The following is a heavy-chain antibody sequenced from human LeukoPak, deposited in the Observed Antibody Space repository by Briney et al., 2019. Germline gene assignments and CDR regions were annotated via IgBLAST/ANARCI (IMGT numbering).Heavy chain of an antibody. CDR1: GYAFTSYG. J-gene: IGHJ4*02. V-gene: IGHV1-18*01. CDR3: ARARDYGGNSESPY. CDR2: ISAYNGNT. Sequence: ASVKVSCKASGYAFTSYGISWVRQAPGQGLEWMGWISAYNGNTNYAQKLQGRVTMTTDTSTSTAYMELRSLRSDDTAVYYCARARDYGGNSESPYWGQGTLVTVSS. D-gene: IGHD4-23*01.